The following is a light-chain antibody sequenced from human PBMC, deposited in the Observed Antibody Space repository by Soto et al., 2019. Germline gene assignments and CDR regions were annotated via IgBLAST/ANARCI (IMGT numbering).Light chain of an antibody. V-gene: IGKV3-20*01. CDR1: QSVSSSY. CDR2: GAS. CDR3: QQYGSPR. Sequence: EIVLTQSPCTLSFSPWERATLSCRASQSVSSSYLAWYQQKPGQAPRLLIYGASSRATGIPDRFSGSGSGTDFTLTISRLEPEDFAVYYCQQYGSPRFGGGTKVDIK. J-gene: IGKJ4*01.